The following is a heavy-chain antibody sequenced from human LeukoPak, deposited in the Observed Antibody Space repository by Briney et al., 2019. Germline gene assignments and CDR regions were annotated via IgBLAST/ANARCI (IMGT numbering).Heavy chain of an antibody. Sequence: GGSLRLSCSASGFTFTSYGMHWVRQAPGKGLEWVAVISYDGITNYYADSVKGRFTVSRDNSENTLYLQMNSLGAEDTAVYYCARAFRIIDYWGQGTLVSVSS. CDR3: ARAFRIIDY. CDR2: ISYDGITN. CDR1: GFTFTSYG. D-gene: IGHD3-16*01. V-gene: IGHV3-30*03. J-gene: IGHJ4*02.